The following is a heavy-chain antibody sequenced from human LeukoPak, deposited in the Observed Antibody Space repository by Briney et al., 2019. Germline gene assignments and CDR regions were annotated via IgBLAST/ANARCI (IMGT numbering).Heavy chain of an antibody. CDR1: GGTISRYY. D-gene: IGHD1-20*01. J-gene: IGHJ5*02. V-gene: IGHV4-34*01. Sequence: SETLSLTCTVSGGTISRYYWSWIRQPPGKGLEWIGEINHSGSTNYNPSLKSRVTISVDTSKNQFSLKLSSVTAADTAVYYCARIVVTGSRGNWFDPWGQGTLVTVSS. CDR2: INHSGST. CDR3: ARIVVTGSRGNWFDP.